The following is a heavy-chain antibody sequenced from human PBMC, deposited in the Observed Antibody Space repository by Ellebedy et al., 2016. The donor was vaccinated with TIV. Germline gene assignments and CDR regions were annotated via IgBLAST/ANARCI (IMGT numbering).Heavy chain of an antibody. V-gene: IGHV3-21*06. CDR1: GFIFSNYN. J-gene: IGHJ5*02. D-gene: IGHD2-15*01. CDR3: SRGWSTPDP. Sequence: GESLKISCEASGFIFSNYNMNSVRQSPGKGLEWVSSIRSTGSDKYYAESVKGRFTISRDNAQNTLFLQMNSLIVEDTAVYYCSRGWSTPDPWGQGTLVIVSS. CDR2: IRSTGSDK.